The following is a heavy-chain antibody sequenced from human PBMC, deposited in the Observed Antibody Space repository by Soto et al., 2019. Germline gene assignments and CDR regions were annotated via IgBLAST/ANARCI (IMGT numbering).Heavy chain of an antibody. V-gene: IGHV1-3*01. CDR3: AREKFAVTTPNWFDP. CDR1: GYTFTSYA. Sequence: QVQLVQSGAEVKKPGASVKVSCKASGYTFTSYAMHWVRQAPGLRLEWMGWINAGNGNTKYSQKFQGRVTITRDTSASTAYMELSSLRSEDTAVYYCAREKFAVTTPNWFDPWGQGTLVTVSS. CDR2: INAGNGNT. J-gene: IGHJ5*02. D-gene: IGHD4-4*01.